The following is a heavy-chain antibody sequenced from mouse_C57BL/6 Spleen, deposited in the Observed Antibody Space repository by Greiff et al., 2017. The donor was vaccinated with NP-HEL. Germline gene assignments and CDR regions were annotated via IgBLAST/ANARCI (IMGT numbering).Heavy chain of an antibody. CDR1: GYAFSSSW. Sequence: VQIQQSGPELVKPGASVKISCKASGYAFSSSWMNWVKQRPGKGLEWIGRIYPGDGDTNYNGKFKGKATLTADKSSSTAYMQLSSLTSEDSAVYVCARRDLLRGGAMDYWGQGTSVTVSS. CDR2: IYPGDGDT. D-gene: IGHD1-1*01. V-gene: IGHV1-82*01. CDR3: ARRDLLRGGAMDY. J-gene: IGHJ4*01.